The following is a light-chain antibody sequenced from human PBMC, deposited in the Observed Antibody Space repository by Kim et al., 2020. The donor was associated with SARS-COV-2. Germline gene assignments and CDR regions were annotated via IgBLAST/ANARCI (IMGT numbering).Light chain of an antibody. CDR1: QGISSY. Sequence: ASGGDRVTITCRASQGISSYLAWYQQKPGKAPKLLISATSTLQSGVPSRFSGSGSGTDFTLTISSLQPDDFATYFCQQFHSYPITFGQGTRLEIK. CDR3: QQFHSYPIT. CDR2: ATS. V-gene: IGKV1-9*01. J-gene: IGKJ5*01.